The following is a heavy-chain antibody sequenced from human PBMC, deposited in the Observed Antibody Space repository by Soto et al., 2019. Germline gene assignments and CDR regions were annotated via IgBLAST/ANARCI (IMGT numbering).Heavy chain of an antibody. V-gene: IGHV4-34*01. CDR3: ARDLVVPAARVAFDI. Sequence: QVQLQQWGAGLLKPSETLSLTCAVYGGSFSGYYWSWIRQPPGKGLEWIGEINHSGSTNYNPSLKSRVTISVDTSKNQCSLKLSSVTAADTAVYYCARDLVVPAARVAFDIWGQGTMVTVSS. D-gene: IGHD2-2*01. CDR2: INHSGST. CDR1: GGSFSGYY. J-gene: IGHJ3*02.